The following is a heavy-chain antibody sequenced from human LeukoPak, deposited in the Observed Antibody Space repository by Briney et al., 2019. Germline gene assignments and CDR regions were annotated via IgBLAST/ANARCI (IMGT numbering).Heavy chain of an antibody. V-gene: IGHV2-5*02. CDR3: AHTGILTGYIPLCYFDY. D-gene: IGHD3-9*01. CDR2: IYWDDDK. J-gene: IGHJ4*02. Sequence: SGPTLVNPTQTLTLTCTFSGFSLSTSGVGVGWIRQPPGKALEWLALIYWDDDKRYSPSLKSRLTITKDTSKNQVVLTMTNMDPVDAATYYCAHTGILTGYIPLCYFDYWGQGTLVTVSS. CDR1: GFSLSTSGVG.